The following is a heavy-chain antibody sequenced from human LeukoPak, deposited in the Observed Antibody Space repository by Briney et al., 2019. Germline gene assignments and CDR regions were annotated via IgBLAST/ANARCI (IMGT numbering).Heavy chain of an antibody. CDR1: GGSISSGGYS. Sequence: SETLSLTCAVSGGSISSGGYSWSWIRQPPGKGLEWIGYIYHSGSTYYNPSLKSRVTISVDRSKNQFSLKLSSVTAADTAVYYCAREVTMVRGEWDYNWFDPWGQGTLVTVSS. CDR2: IYHSGST. J-gene: IGHJ5*02. CDR3: AREVTMVRGEWDYNWFDP. D-gene: IGHD3-10*01. V-gene: IGHV4-30-2*01.